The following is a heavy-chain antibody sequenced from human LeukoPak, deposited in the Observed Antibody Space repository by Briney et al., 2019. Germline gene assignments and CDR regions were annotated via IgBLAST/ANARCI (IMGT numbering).Heavy chain of an antibody. CDR1: GGSFSPYY. V-gene: IGHV4-34*01. J-gene: IGHJ4*02. CDR2: INHSGST. D-gene: IGHD2-15*01. CDR3: ARGCSGGSCYPAHFDY. Sequence: PSETLSLTCAVYGGSFSPYYWSWIRQPPGKGLEWIGEINHSGSTNYNPSLKSRVTISVDTSKNQFSLKLSSVTAADTAVYYCARGCSGGSCYPAHFDYWGQGTLVTVSS.